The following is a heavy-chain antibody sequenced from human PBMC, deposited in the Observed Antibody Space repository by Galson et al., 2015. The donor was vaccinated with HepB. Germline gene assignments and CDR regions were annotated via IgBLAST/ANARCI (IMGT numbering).Heavy chain of an antibody. D-gene: IGHD3-10*01. Sequence: SLRLSCAASGFTFSSYAMHWVRQAPGKGLEWVAVISYDGSNKYYADSVKGRFTISRDNSKNTLYLQMNSLRAEDTAVYYCARDRGEGFGELSMGYYFDYWGQGTLVTVSS. J-gene: IGHJ4*02. CDR1: GFTFSSYA. V-gene: IGHV3-30-3*01. CDR2: ISYDGSNK. CDR3: ARDRGEGFGELSMGYYFDY.